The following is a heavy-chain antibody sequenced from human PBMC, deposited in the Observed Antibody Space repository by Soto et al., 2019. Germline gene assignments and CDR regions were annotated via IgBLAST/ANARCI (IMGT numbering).Heavy chain of an antibody. V-gene: IGHV4-34*01. D-gene: IGHD2-2*02. CDR3: ARGGDYCSSTSCYIHWFDP. CDR2: TNHSGST. CDR1: GGSFSGYY. J-gene: IGHJ5*02. Sequence: SETLSLTCAVYGGSFSGYYWSWIRQPPGKGLEWIGETNHSGSTNYNPSLKSRVTISVDTSKNQFSLKLSSVTAADTAVYYCARGGDYCSSTSCYIHWFDPWGKGTLVT.